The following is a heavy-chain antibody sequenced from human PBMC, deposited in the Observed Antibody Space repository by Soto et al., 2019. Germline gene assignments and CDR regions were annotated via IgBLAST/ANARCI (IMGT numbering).Heavy chain of an antibody. V-gene: IGHV3-30-3*01. Sequence: GGSLRLSCAASGFSFSTYAMHWVRQAPGKGLEWVAVVSFDSTNTFYADAVMGRFIVSRDNSQNTLYLQMNSLRPEDTAVYYCARVPYWTCCERDGMDVWGQGTTVTVSS. CDR2: VSFDSTNT. CDR3: ARVPYWTCCERDGMDV. J-gene: IGHJ6*02. CDR1: GFSFSTYA. D-gene: IGHD2-21*01.